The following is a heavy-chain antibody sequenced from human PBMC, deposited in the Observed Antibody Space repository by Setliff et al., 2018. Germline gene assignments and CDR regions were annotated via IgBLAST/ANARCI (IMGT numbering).Heavy chain of an antibody. CDR1: GYSFTTYW. CDR3: ARSVWGSSGYYPYYFDY. J-gene: IGHJ4*02. Sequence: GASLKISCKGSGYSFTTYWIGWVRQMPGKGLEWMGIIYPGDSDTRHSPSFQGHVTISADKSITTAYLQWGSLKASDTAMYYCARSVWGSSGYYPYYFDYWGQGTLVTVS. D-gene: IGHD3-22*01. V-gene: IGHV5-51*01. CDR2: IYPGDSDT.